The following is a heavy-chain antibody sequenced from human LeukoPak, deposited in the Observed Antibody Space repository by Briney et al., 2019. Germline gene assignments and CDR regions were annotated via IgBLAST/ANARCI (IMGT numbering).Heavy chain of an antibody. V-gene: IGHV3-7*01. CDR3: ARDLSTTGTRPYFDY. D-gene: IGHD1-14*01. CDR1: GFTFSSYW. Sequence: GGSLRLSCAASGFTFSSYWMNWVRQAPGKGLEWVANIKQDGGEIYYVDSVKGRFTISRDNAKNSLYLQMNSLRAEDTAVYYCARDLSTTGTRPYFDYWGQGTLVTVSS. CDR2: IKQDGGEI. J-gene: IGHJ4*02.